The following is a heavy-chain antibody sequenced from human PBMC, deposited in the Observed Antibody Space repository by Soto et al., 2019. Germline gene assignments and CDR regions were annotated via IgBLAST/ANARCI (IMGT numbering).Heavy chain of an antibody. D-gene: IGHD6-6*01. J-gene: IGHJ5*02. CDR1: GFTFSSYG. CDR3: AKERYEYSSSFGRFDP. V-gene: IGHV3-33*03. CDR2: IWYDGSNK. Sequence: PGGSLRLSCAASGFTFSSYGMHWVRQAPGKGLEWVAVIWYDGSNKYYADSVKGRFTISRGNSKNTLYLQMNSLRAEDTAVYYCAKERYEYSSSFGRFDPWGQGSLVTVAS.